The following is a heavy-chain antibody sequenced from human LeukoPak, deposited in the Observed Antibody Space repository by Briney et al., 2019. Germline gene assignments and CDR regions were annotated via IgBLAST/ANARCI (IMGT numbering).Heavy chain of an antibody. CDR2: IIPVFGSA. D-gene: IGHD2-2*01. V-gene: IGHV1-69*13. CDR3: ARGGVVPAAPYYFDY. J-gene: IGHJ4*02. CDR1: GAAFGDFA. Sequence: SVKVSCKTFGAAFGDFAISWVRQAPGQGLEWMGGIIPVFGSAAYAQKFQDRVTITADESTSTAYMELSSLRSEDTAFFYCARGGVVPAAPYYFDYWGQGTLVTVSS.